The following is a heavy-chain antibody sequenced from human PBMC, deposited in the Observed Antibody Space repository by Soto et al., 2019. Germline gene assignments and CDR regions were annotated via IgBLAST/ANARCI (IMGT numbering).Heavy chain of an antibody. V-gene: IGHV3-23*01. J-gene: IGHJ4*02. D-gene: IGHD1-7*01. CDR2: ISGSGEST. CDR3: AKDRWNYDYFDF. CDR1: GFTFSSCA. Sequence: PGGSLRLSCAASGFTFSSCAMNWVRQAPGKGLEWVSTISGSGESTYYADSVKGRFTISRDNSKSTLYLQMNSLRAEDTAVYYCAKDRWNYDYFDFWGQGTLVTVPQ.